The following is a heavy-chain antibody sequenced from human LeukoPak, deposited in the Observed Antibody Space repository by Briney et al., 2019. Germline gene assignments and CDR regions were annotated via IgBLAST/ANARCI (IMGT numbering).Heavy chain of an antibody. Sequence: PSETLSLTCAVYGGSFSGYYWSWIRQPPGKGLEWIGEINHSGSTNYNPSLKSRVTISVDKSKNQFSLKLSSVTAADTAVYYCATKAPDYGDYVGAFDIWGQGTMVTVSS. CDR1: GGSFSGYY. V-gene: IGHV4-34*01. CDR2: INHSGST. J-gene: IGHJ3*02. D-gene: IGHD4-17*01. CDR3: ATKAPDYGDYVGAFDI.